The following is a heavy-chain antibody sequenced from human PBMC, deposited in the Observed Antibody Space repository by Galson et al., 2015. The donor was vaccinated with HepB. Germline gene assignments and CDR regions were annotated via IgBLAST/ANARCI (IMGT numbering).Heavy chain of an antibody. D-gene: IGHD2-2*01. CDR1: GYRLTSYG. J-gene: IGHJ5*01. CDR3: TRDQGAYTSPSFRWFDS. Sequence: SVKVSCKASGYRLTSYGISWVRQAPGQGLEWMGWISTYSGDTKYAQKLQGRVTMTTDTSTSTAYMELRSLRSDDTAVYYCTRDQGAYTSPSFRWFDSWGQGTPVTVSS. CDR2: ISTYSGDT. V-gene: IGHV1-18*04.